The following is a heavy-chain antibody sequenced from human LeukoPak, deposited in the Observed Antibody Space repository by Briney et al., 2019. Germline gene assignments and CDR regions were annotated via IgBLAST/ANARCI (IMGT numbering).Heavy chain of an antibody. D-gene: IGHD4-17*01. Sequence: GGSLRLSCAASGFTFSSYAMSWVRQAPGKGLEWVSAISGSGGSTYYADSAKGRFTISRDNSKNTLYLQMNSLRAEDTAVYYCSKKGQNEDYGKPDWGQGTLVTVSS. CDR1: GFTFSSYA. V-gene: IGHV3-23*01. CDR2: ISGSGGST. J-gene: IGHJ4*02. CDR3: SKKGQNEDYGKPD.